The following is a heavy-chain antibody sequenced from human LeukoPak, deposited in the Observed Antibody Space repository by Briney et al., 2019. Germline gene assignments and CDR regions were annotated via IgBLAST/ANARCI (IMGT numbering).Heavy chain of an antibody. CDR3: ARDPFNSNQNWFDP. CDR2: INHSGNT. Sequence: SETLSLTCAVYGGSFSGYYWSWIRQPPGKGLEWIGEINHSGNTNYNPSLKSRVTILIDTSKTQYSLKLSSVTAADTAVYYCARDPFNSNQNWFDPWGQGTLVTVSS. J-gene: IGHJ5*02. D-gene: IGHD4-23*01. CDR1: GGSFSGYY. V-gene: IGHV4-34*01.